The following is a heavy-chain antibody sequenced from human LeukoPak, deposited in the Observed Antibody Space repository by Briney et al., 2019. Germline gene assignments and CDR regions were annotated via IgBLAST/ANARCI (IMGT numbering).Heavy chain of an antibody. D-gene: IGHD6-13*01. CDR2: FDPEDGET. V-gene: IGHV1-24*01. Sequence: ASVKVSCKVSGYTLTELSMHWVRQAPGKGLEWMGGFDPEDGETIYAQRFQGRVTITADESTSTAYMELSSLRSEDTAVYYCAREGQQLALHAFDIWGQGTMVTVSS. CDR3: AREGQQLALHAFDI. J-gene: IGHJ3*02. CDR1: GYTLTELS.